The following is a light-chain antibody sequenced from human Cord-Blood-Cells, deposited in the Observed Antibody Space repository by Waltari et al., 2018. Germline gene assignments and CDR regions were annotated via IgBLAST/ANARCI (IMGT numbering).Light chain of an antibody. CDR1: GSDAGGYDF. CDR3: SSYTSSSTWV. J-gene: IGLJ3*02. CDR2: DVS. V-gene: IGLV2-14*01. Sequence: QSALTEPAFVSGSPGQSTNIPCPETGSDAGGYDFVSWYQQHPGKAPKLMIYDVSKRPSGVSNRFSGSKSGNTASLTISGLQAEDEADYYCSSYTSSSTWVFGGGTKLTVL.